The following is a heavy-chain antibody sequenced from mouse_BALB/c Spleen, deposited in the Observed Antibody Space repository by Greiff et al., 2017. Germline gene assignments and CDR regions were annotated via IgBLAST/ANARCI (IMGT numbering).Heavy chain of an antibody. V-gene: IGHV5-6-3*01. CDR2: INSNGGST. CDR3: ARDRRDRYDAWFAY. Sequence: DVMLVESGGGLVQPGGSLKLSCAASGFTFSSYGMSWVRQTPDKRLELVATINSNGGSTYYPDSVKGRFTISRDNAKNTLYLQMSSLKYEDTAMYYCARDRRDRYDAWFAYWGQGTLVTVSA. D-gene: IGHD2-14*01. J-gene: IGHJ3*01. CDR1: GFTFSSYG.